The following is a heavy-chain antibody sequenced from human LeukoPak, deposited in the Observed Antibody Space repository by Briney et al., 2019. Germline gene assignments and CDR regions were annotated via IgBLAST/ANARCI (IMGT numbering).Heavy chain of an antibody. J-gene: IGHJ4*02. CDR2: IYPGDSDT. CDR3: ARRAGVGHFDY. CDR1: GYSFTNYW. D-gene: IGHD2-8*01. V-gene: IGHV5-51*01. Sequence: GESLKISFKSPGYSFTNYWIGWVRQMPAKGLEWMGIIYPGDSDTIYSPSFQGQVTISADKSINTAYLQWSSLKASDTAMYYCARRAGVGHFDYWGQGTLVTVSS.